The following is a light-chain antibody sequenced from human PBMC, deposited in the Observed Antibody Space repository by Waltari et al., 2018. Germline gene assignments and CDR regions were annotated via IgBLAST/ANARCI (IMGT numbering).Light chain of an antibody. V-gene: IGKV1-9*01. CDR3: QQLNSYPLS. CDR1: QGISSY. CDR2: AAS. Sequence: IQLTQSPSSLSASVGDRVTITCRASQGISSYLAWYQQKPGKVPELLIYAASTLQSGVPSRFSGSGSGTDFTLTISSLQPDDFATYYCQQLNSYPLSFGPGTKVDVK. J-gene: IGKJ3*01.